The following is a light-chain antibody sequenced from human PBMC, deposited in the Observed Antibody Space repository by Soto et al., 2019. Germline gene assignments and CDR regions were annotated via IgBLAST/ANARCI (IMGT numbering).Light chain of an antibody. V-gene: IGKV3-15*01. CDR2: GAS. CDR1: QSVSSN. Sequence: EIVMTQSPATLSLSPGERATLSCRASQSVSSNLAWYQQKPGQAPRLLIYGASTRATGNPARFSGSGSGTEFTLTISSMQSEDFAVYYCQQYNNWPFFGGGTKVDLK. CDR3: QQYNNWPF. J-gene: IGKJ4*01.